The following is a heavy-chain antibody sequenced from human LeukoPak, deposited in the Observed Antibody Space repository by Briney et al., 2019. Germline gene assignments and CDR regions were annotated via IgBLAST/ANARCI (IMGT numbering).Heavy chain of an antibody. Sequence: SETLSLTCAVSGGSISSGGYYWSWIRQHPGKGLEWIGYIYYSGSTYYNPSLKSRVTISVDTSKNQFSLKLSSVTAADTAVYYCARHLLVGAYAFDIWGQGTMVTVSS. CDR3: ARHLLVGAYAFDI. CDR1: GGSISSGGYY. J-gene: IGHJ3*02. CDR2: IYYSGST. D-gene: IGHD1-26*01. V-gene: IGHV4-31*11.